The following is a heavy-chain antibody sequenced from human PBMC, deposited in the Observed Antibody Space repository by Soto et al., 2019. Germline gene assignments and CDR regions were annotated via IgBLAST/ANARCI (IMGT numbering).Heavy chain of an antibody. Sequence: EVHVLESGGGLVQPGGSLRLSCAATGFTFSDFAMSWVRQAPGRGLEWVSRIYGGGNGPHYADSVKGRFTISRDNSKNTLYLQMNSLRAEDTALYYCAKMEGMDPWAYSFDDWGQGTLVTVSS. J-gene: IGHJ4*02. CDR2: IYGGGNGP. D-gene: IGHD2-2*03. V-gene: IGHV3-23*01. CDR1: GFTFSDFA. CDR3: AKMEGMDPWAYSFDD.